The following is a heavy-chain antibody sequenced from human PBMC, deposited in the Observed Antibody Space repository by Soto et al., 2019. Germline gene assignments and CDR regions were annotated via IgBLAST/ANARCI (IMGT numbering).Heavy chain of an antibody. CDR3: ARDSPVFFEWLGPKLYYYYGMDV. D-gene: IGHD3-3*01. Sequence: SETLSLTCAVYGGSFSGYYWSWIRQPPGKGLEWIGEINHSGSTNYNPSLKSRVTISVDTSKNQFSLKLSSVTAADTAVYYCARDSPVFFEWLGPKLYYYYGMDVWGQGTTVTVSS. CDR2: INHSGST. CDR1: GGSFSGYY. V-gene: IGHV4-34*01. J-gene: IGHJ6*02.